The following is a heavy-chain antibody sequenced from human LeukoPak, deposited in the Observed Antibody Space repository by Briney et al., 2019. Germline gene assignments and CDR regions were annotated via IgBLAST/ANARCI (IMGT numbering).Heavy chain of an antibody. J-gene: IGHJ4*02. CDR3: AKDTQVVPAATPDY. CDR2: ISGSGGST. CDR1: GFTFSSYA. D-gene: IGHD2-2*01. V-gene: IGHV3-23*01. Sequence: GGSLRLSCAASGFTFSSYAMSGVRQAPGKGLEWVSAISGSGGSTYYADSVKGRFTISRDNSKNTLYLQMNSLRAEDTAVYYCAKDTQVVPAATPDYWGQGTLVTVSS.